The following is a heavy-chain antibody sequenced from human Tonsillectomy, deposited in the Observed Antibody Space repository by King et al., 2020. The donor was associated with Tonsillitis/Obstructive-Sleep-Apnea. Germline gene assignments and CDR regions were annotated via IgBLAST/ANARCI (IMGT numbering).Heavy chain of an antibody. D-gene: IGHD2-2*01. Sequence: VQLVESGGGLVQPGGSLRLSCAASGFTVSSNYMSWVRQAPGKGLEWVSVIYSGGSTYYADSVKGRFTISSDNSKNTLYLQMNSLRAEDTAVYYCARDPVVVPAAEDLDAFDIWGQGTMVTVSS. J-gene: IGHJ3*02. CDR3: ARDPVVVPAAEDLDAFDI. CDR2: IYSGGST. V-gene: IGHV3-66*01. CDR1: GFTVSSNY.